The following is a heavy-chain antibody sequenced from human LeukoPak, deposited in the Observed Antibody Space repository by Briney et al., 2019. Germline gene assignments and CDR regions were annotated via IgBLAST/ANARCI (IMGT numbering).Heavy chain of an antibody. V-gene: IGHV4-39*01. CDR1: GGSISSSSYY. Sequence: PSETLSLTCTVSGGSISSSSYYWGWIRQPPGKGLEWIGGIYYSGSTYYNPSLKSRVTISVDTSKKQFSLKLSSVTAADTAVYYCVTYYFDSSGPKKNYWGQGTLVTVSS. CDR2: IYYSGST. D-gene: IGHD3-22*01. CDR3: VTYYFDSSGPKKNY. J-gene: IGHJ4*02.